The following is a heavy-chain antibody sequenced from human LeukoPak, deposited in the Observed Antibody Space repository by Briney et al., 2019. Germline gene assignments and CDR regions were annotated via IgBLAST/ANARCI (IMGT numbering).Heavy chain of an antibody. J-gene: IGHJ6*03. CDR1: GFTFSSYE. D-gene: IGHD6-13*01. CDR2: ISSSGSTI. Sequence: GGSLRLSCAAPGFTFSSYEMNWVRQAPGKGLEWVSYISSSGSTIYYADSVKGRFTISRDNAKNSLDPQMNSLRAEDTAVYYCVRSEGRIAAAGTLYMDVWGKGTTVTVSS. CDR3: VRSEGRIAAAGTLYMDV. V-gene: IGHV3-48*03.